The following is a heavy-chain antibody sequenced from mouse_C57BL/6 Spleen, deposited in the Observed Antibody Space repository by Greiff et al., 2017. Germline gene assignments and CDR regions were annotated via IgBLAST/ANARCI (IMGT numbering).Heavy chain of an antibody. CDR3: ARSEGYGNCAHDAMDY. D-gene: IGHD2-1*01. Sequence: QVQLQQPGAELVKPGASVKLSCKASGYTFTSYWMQWVKQRPGQGLEWIGEIDPSDSYTNYNQKFKGKATLTVDTASSTAYMQLSSLTSEDSAVYYCARSEGYGNCAHDAMDYWGQGTSVTVSS. CDR2: IDPSDSYT. CDR1: GYTFTSYW. J-gene: IGHJ4*01. V-gene: IGHV1-50*01.